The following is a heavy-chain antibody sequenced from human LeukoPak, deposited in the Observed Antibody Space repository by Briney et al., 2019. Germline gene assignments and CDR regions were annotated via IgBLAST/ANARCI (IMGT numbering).Heavy chain of an antibody. J-gene: IGHJ3*02. CDR3: ARETRTLGDAFDI. Sequence: PGGSLRLSCAASGFTFSSYEMNWVRQAPGKGLEWVSYISTSGSTIYYADSVKGRFTISRDNAKNSLYLQMNSLRAEDTATYYCARETRTLGDAFDIWGQGTMVTVSS. V-gene: IGHV3-48*03. D-gene: IGHD1/OR15-1a*01. CDR2: ISTSGSTI. CDR1: GFTFSSYE.